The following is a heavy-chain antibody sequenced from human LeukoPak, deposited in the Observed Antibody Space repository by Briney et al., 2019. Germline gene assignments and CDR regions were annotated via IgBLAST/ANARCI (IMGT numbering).Heavy chain of an antibody. CDR2: INWNGGST. V-gene: IGHV3-20*04. D-gene: IGHD1-7*01. CDR3: ARAVSITGTISGAFNI. J-gene: IGHJ3*02. Sequence: GGSLRLSCAASGFTFDDYGMSWVRQAPGKGLEWVSGINWNGGSTGYADSVKGRFTISRDNAKNSLYLQMNSLRAEDTALYYCARAVSITGTISGAFNIWGQGTMVTVSS. CDR1: GFTFDDYG.